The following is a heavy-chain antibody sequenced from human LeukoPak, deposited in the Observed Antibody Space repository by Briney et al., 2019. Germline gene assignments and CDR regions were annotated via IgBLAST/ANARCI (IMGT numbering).Heavy chain of an antibody. CDR3: ARGGYDVLTGDPTSLFQH. Sequence: SETLSLTCTVSGGSISSYYWSWIRQPPGKGLEWIGYINYSGSGNYNPSLKSRVIISVDTSNNQFSLRLNSVTAADTAVYYCARGGYDVLTGDPTSLFQHWGRGTQVTVSS. V-gene: IGHV4-59*01. CDR1: GGSISSYY. CDR2: INYSGSG. D-gene: IGHD3-9*01. J-gene: IGHJ1*01.